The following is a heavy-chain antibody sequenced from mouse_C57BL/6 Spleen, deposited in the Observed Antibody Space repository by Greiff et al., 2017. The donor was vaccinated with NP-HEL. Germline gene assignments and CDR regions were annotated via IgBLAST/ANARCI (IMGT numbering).Heavy chain of an antibody. CDR3: ALYYYGSNYFDY. CDR2: IYPGSGST. CDR1: GYTFTSYW. D-gene: IGHD1-1*01. J-gene: IGHJ2*01. V-gene: IGHV1-55*01. Sequence: QVQLQQSGAELVKPGASVKMSCKASGYTFTSYWITWVKPRPGQGLEWLGDIYPGSGSTNYNEKFKGKAPLIVDTSSSTAYMQLSSLTSEDSAVYYCALYYYGSNYFDYWGQGTTLTVSS.